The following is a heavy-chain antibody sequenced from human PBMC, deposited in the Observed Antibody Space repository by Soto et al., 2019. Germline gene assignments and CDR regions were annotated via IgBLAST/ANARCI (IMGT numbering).Heavy chain of an antibody. J-gene: IGHJ4*02. V-gene: IGHV1-69*12. D-gene: IGHD2-15*01. CDR2: IIPIFGTA. Sequence: QVQLVQSGAEVKKPGSSVKVSCKASGGTFSSYAISWVRQAPGQGLEWMGGIIPIFGTANYAQKFQGRVTITAYESTSTAYMELSSLRSEDTAVYYCARVPINPRGYCSGGSCYSWGQGTLVTVSS. CDR3: ARVPINPRGYCSGGSCYS. CDR1: GGTFSSYA.